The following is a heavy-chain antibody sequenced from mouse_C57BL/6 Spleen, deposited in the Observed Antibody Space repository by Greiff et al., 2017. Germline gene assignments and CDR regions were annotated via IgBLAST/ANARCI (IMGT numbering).Heavy chain of an antibody. V-gene: IGHV1-42*01. CDR1: GYSFTGYY. CDR3: ARVPKSYCDSSYDVY. D-gene: IGHD1-1*01. CDR2: INPSTGGT. J-gene: IGHJ2*01. Sequence: VQLQQSGPELVKPGASVKISCKASGYSFTGYYMNWVKQSPGKSLEWIGEINPSTGGTTYNQKFKAKATLTVAKSSSTAYMQLKSLTSEDSSVYYCARVPKSYCDSSYDVYWGQGTMLTVSA.